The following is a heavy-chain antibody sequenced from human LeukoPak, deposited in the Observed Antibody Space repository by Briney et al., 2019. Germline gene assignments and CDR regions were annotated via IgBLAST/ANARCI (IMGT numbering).Heavy chain of an antibody. J-gene: IGHJ4*02. V-gene: IGHV4-30-4*08. Sequence: PSETLSLTCTVSGGSISSSSYYWGWIRQPPGKGLEWIGYIYYSGSTYYNPSLKSRVTISVDTSKNQFSLKLSSVTAADTAVYYCATSMVRGLTYFDYWGQGTLVTVSS. CDR1: GGSISSSSYY. CDR2: IYYSGST. CDR3: ATSMVRGLTYFDY. D-gene: IGHD3-10*01.